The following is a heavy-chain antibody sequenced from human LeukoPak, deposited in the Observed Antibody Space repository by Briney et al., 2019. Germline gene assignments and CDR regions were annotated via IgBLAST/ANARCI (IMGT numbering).Heavy chain of an antibody. J-gene: IGHJ4*02. D-gene: IGHD1-26*01. CDR3: IAERGTYYIY. Sequence: GGSLRLSCAASGFAFSSYAMSWVRQAPGRGLEWVGRIKSKGAGETTDYPGSVKGRFIISRDDSKNTVYLQMNSLKSEDTAVYYCIAERGTYYIYWGQGTLVTVSS. CDR1: GFAFSSYA. CDR2: IKSKGAGETT. V-gene: IGHV3-15*01.